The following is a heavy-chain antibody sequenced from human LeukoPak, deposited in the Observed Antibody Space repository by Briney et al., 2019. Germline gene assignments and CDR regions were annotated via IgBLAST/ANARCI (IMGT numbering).Heavy chain of an antibody. J-gene: IGHJ4*02. V-gene: IGHV4-34*01. CDR1: GGSFSGYY. CDR2: INHSGST. D-gene: IGHD1-26*01. Sequence: MASETLSRTCAVYGGSFSGYYWSWIRQPPGKGLEWIGEINHSGSTNYNPSLKSRVTISVDTSKNQFSLKLSSVTAADTAVYYCARVRGKVGATFDYWGQGTLVTVSS. CDR3: ARVRGKVGATFDY.